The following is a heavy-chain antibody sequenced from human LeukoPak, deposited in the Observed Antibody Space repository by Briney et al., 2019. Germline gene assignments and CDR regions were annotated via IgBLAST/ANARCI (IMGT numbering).Heavy chain of an antibody. CDR3: ARDKSDFPFDS. Sequence: PGGSLRLSCAASGLTVSSNYMSWVRQAPGRGLEWVSIIYRGGSTSYADSVKGRFTISRDNSKNTVYLQMNSLRAEDTAVYYCARDKSDFPFDSWGQGTLVTVSS. CDR2: IYRGGST. CDR1: GLTVSSNY. V-gene: IGHV3-66*01. D-gene: IGHD3-3*01. J-gene: IGHJ5*01.